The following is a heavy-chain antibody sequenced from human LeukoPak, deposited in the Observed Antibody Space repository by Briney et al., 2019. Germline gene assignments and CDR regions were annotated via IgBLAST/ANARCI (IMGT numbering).Heavy chain of an antibody. J-gene: IGHJ4*02. CDR3: ARSHFWSGYRALFDY. CDR1: GGSFSGYY. V-gene: IGHV4-34*01. D-gene: IGHD3-3*02. CDR2: INHSGST. Sequence: PSETLSLTCAVYGGSFSGYYWSWIRQPPGKGLEWIGEINHSGSTNYNPSLKSRDTISVDTSKNQFSLKLSSVTAADTAVYYCARSHFWSGYRALFDYWGQGTLVTVSS.